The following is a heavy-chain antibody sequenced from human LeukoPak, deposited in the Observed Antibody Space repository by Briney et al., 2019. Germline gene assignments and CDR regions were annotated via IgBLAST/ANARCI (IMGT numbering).Heavy chain of an antibody. D-gene: IGHD6-19*01. CDR2: IYWGSST. Sequence: GGSLRLSCAAAGFTVSSNYMSWVRQAPGKGLECGSVIYWGSSTYDAGSGRRRFTISRDNSKNAFYIKMNRLRADDTAVYYGARWGRWYSSGWYGDYDYWGQGTLVTVSS. CDR1: GFTVSSNY. CDR3: ARWGRWYSSGWYGDYDY. J-gene: IGHJ4*02. V-gene: IGHV3-66*01.